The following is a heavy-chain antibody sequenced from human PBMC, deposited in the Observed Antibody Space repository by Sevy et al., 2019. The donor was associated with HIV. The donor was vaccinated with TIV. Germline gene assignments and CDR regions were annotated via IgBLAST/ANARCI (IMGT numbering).Heavy chain of an antibody. CDR2: TSARESST. D-gene: IGHD2-2*01. V-gene: IGHV3-23*01. CDR3: ARAPDPSCRSTRCYYFDY. J-gene: IGHJ4*02. CDR1: GFTFSSYA. Sequence: GGSLRLSCVASGFTFSSYAVSWVRQAPGKGLEWVAATSARESSTYPADSVRGRFTISRDNSKNTLYLQMNSLRAEDTAVYYCARAPDPSCRSTRCYYFDYWGQGTLVTVSS.